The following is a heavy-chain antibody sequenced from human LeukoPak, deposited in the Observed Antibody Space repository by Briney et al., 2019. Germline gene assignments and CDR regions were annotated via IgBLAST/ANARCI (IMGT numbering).Heavy chain of an antibody. D-gene: IGHD6-6*01. J-gene: IGHJ5*02. V-gene: IGHV4-34*01. CDR2: INHSGST. Sequence: PSETLSLTCAVYGVSSSGYYWSWIRQPPGKGLEWIGEINHSGSTNYNPSLKSRVTISVDTSKNQFSLKLSSVTAADTAVYYCARGQLGGIAARSSSNWFDPWGQGTLVTVSS. CDR1: GVSSSGYY. CDR3: ARGQLGGIAARSSSNWFDP.